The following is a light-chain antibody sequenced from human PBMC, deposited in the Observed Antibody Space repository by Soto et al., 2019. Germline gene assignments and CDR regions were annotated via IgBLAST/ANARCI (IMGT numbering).Light chain of an antibody. Sequence: DIQMTQSPPSLSASVGDRVTITCRASQGIGNSLAWYQQKPGTVPKLLIYPASTLQSGVPSRFSGSGSGTDFTLTISSLQPEDVAAYYCQKYNTVPATFRQGTRLEIK. J-gene: IGKJ5*01. CDR1: QGIGNS. V-gene: IGKV1-27*01. CDR3: QKYNTVPAT. CDR2: PAS.